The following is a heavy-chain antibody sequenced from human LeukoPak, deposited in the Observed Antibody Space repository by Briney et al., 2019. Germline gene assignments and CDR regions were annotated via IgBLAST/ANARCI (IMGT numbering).Heavy chain of an antibody. Sequence: PGGSLGLSCAASGFTFSSYSMNWVRQAPGKGLEWVAVISYDGSNKYYADSVKGRFTISRDNSKNTLYLQMNSLRAEDTAVYYCAKASWGSGNLYFDYWGQGTLVTVSS. J-gene: IGHJ4*02. CDR1: GFTFSSYS. D-gene: IGHD3-10*01. CDR3: AKASWGSGNLYFDY. V-gene: IGHV3-30*18. CDR2: ISYDGSNK.